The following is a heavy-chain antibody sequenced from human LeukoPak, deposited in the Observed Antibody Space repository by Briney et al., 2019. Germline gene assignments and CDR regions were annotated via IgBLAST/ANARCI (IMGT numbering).Heavy chain of an antibody. Sequence: SLRLSCTASGFTFADYAMSWVRQASGKGLEWVGLIRSTAYGGTADHAASVKGRFTISRDDSKSIAYLQMNSLKTEDTAVYYCTRDAETRYYDSSAYPYWGQGTLVTVSS. V-gene: IGHV3-49*04. D-gene: IGHD3-22*01. J-gene: IGHJ4*02. CDR3: TRDAETRYYDSSAYPY. CDR2: IRSTAYGGTA. CDR1: GFTFADYA.